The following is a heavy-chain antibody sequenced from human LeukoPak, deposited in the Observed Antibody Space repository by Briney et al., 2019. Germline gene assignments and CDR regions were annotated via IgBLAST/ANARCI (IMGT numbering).Heavy chain of an antibody. J-gene: IGHJ1*01. V-gene: IGHV3-21*01. CDR3: ARDGRVPAAYGYFQH. CDR2: ISSSSSYI. Sequence: GGSLRLSCAASGFTFSSYSMNWVRQAPGQGLEWVSSISSSSSYIYYADSVKGRFTISRDNAKNSLYLQMNSLRAEDTAVYYCARDGRVPAAYGYFQHWGQGTLVTVSS. D-gene: IGHD2-2*01. CDR1: GFTFSSYS.